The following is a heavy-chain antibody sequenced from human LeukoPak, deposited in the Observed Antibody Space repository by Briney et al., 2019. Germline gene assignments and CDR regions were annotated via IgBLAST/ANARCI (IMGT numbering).Heavy chain of an antibody. CDR1: GGSFSVYY. CDR3: ARGGRFLEWLEY. D-gene: IGHD3-3*01. Sequence: SETLSLTCAVYGGSFSVYYWSWIRQPPGKGLEWIGEINHSGSTNYNPSLKSRVTISVDTSKNQFSLKLSSVTAADTAVYYCARGGRFLEWLEYWGQGTLVTVSS. V-gene: IGHV4-34*01. J-gene: IGHJ4*02. CDR2: INHSGST.